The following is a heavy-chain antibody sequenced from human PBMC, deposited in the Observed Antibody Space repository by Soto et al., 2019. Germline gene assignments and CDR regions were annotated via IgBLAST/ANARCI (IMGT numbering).Heavy chain of an antibody. D-gene: IGHD5-12*01. CDR2: NSPILGTA. V-gene: IGHV1-69*06. CDR3: AGPATTPSDAFDV. Sequence: QVQLVQSGAEVKKPGSSVKVSCKASGGTFSSYAISRVRQAPGQGLEWMGGNSPILGTANYAQKFQGRVTITAEKSTSTAYMELSSLRSDDTAVYYCAGPATTPSDAFDVWGQGTMVTV. CDR1: GGTFSSYA. J-gene: IGHJ3*01.